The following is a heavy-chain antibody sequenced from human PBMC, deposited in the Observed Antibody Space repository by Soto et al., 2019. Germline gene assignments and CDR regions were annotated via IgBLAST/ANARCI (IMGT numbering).Heavy chain of an antibody. CDR1: GGSFSGYY. V-gene: IGHV4-34*01. CDR3: ARASIADLDY. D-gene: IGHD6-6*01. Sequence: SETLSLTCAVYGGSFSGYYWSWIRQPPGKGLEWIGEINHSGSTNYNPSLKSRVTISVDTSKNQFSLKLSSVTAADTDVYYCARASIADLDYWGQGTLVTVSS. J-gene: IGHJ4*02. CDR2: INHSGST.